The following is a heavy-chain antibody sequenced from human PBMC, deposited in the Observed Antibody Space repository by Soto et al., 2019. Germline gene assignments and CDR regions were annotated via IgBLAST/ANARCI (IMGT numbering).Heavy chain of an antibody. CDR2: ISRSGSST. CDR3: APGTLIAVAGLLGY. D-gene: IGHD6-19*01. Sequence: EVQLLESGGGLVQPGGSLRLSCAASGLTFSAYAMSWVRQAPGKGLEWVSTISRSGSSTYYADSVKGRFTISRDNSKNTIFRQMNSLRAEDTTVSYCAPGTLIAVAGLLGYWGKVTLVTLSS. V-gene: IGHV3-23*01. CDR1: GLTFSAYA. J-gene: IGHJ4*02.